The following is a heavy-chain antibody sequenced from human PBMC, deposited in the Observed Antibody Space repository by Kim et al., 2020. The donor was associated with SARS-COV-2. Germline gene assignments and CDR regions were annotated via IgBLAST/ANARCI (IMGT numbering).Heavy chain of an antibody. Sequence: SETLSLTCAVSGASITGYYWNWVRQPPGKGLEWIAYTHYSGSVNYNPSLKSRVTTSVDTPKNQFSLKLNSVTAADTAVYYCARWSESLWAFDIWGQGTMVTVSS. D-gene: IGHD2-21*01. V-gene: IGHV4-59*01. CDR3: ARWSESLWAFDI. J-gene: IGHJ3*02. CDR2: THYSGSV. CDR1: GASITGYY.